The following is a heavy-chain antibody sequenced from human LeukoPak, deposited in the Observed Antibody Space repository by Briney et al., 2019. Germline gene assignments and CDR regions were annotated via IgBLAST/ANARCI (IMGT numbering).Heavy chain of an antibody. CDR2: ISSSSSYI. CDR3: ARVGALRFLEWSYFDY. Sequence: PGGSLRLSCAASGFTFSSYSMNWVRQAPGKGLEWVSSISSSSSYIYYADSVKGRFTISRDNAKNSLYLQMNSLRAEDTAVYYCARVGALRFLEWSYFDYWGQGTLVTVSS. CDR1: GFTFSSYS. J-gene: IGHJ4*02. D-gene: IGHD3-3*01. V-gene: IGHV3-21*01.